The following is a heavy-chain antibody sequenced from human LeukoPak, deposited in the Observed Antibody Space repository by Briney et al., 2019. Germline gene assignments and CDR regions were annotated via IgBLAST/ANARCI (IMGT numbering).Heavy chain of an antibody. J-gene: IGHJ5*02. CDR3: ARHRIPTRIASAGSNWFDP. V-gene: IGHV4-38-2*01. CDR2: LYHIGST. D-gene: IGHD6-13*01. CDR1: GYSISSGYY. Sequence: SETLSLTCAVSGYSISSGYYWGWIRQPPGKGLEWIGSLYHIGSTYYNPSLKSRVTISVDTSKNQFSLKLSSVTAADTAVYYCARHRIPTRIASAGSNWFDPWGQGTLVTVSS.